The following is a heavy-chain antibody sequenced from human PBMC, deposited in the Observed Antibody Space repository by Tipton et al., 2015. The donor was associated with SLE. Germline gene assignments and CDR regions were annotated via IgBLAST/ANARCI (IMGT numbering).Heavy chain of an antibody. CDR3: ARERRDSSSSPFDY. CDR2: ISYDGSNK. CDR1: GFTFSSYA. J-gene: IGHJ4*02. V-gene: IGHV3-30-3*01. D-gene: IGHD6-13*01. Sequence: SLRLSCAASGFTFSSYAMHWVRQAPGKGLEWVAIISYDGSNKYYADSVKGRFTISRDNSKNTLYLQMNSLRAEDTAVYYCARERRDSSSSPFDYWGQGTLVTVSS.